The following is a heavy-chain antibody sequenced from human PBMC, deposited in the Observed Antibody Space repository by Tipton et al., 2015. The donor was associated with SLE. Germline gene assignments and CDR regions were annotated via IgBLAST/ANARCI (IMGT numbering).Heavy chain of an antibody. J-gene: IGHJ4*02. V-gene: IGHV3-21*01. D-gene: IGHD3-22*01. CDR3: ARVPRPDSSGSPLGY. Sequence: SLRLSCAASGFTFSSYNMNWVRQAPGKGLEWGSSISSSSSYIYYADSVKGRFTISRDNAKNSLYLQMNSLRAEDTAVYYCARVPRPDSSGSPLGYWGQGTLVTVSS. CDR2: ISSSSSYI. CDR1: GFTFSSYN.